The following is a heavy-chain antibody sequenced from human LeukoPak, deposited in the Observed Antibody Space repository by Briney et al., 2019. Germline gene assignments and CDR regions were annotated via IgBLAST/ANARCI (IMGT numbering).Heavy chain of an antibody. CDR2: IRYDGSNK. Sequence: GGSLRLSCAASGFIFSNYGMHWVRQAPGKGLEWVAFIRYDGSNKYYADSAKGRFTISRDNSKNTLYLQMNSLRAEDTAVYYCARVMASIAVIGNTDYWGQGTLVTVSS. J-gene: IGHJ4*02. CDR3: ARVMASIAVIGNTDY. V-gene: IGHV3-30*02. D-gene: IGHD6-19*01. CDR1: GFIFSNYG.